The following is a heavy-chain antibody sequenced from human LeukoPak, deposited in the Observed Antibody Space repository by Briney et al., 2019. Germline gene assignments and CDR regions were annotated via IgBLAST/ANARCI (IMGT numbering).Heavy chain of an antibody. CDR3: ARADV. J-gene: IGHJ6*02. V-gene: IGHV4-59*01. CDR1: GGSISDYY. CDR2: IYSSGST. Sequence: SETLSLTCTVSGGSISDYYWSWIRQPPGKGLEWIGYIYSSGSTYYNPSLKSRVTISVDTSKNQFSLRLSSVTAADTAVYYCARADVWGQGTTVTVSS.